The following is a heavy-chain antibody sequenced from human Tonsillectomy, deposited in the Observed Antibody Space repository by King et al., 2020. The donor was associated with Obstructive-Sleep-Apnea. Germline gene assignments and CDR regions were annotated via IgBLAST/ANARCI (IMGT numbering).Heavy chain of an antibody. V-gene: IGHV3-30*04. CDR3: ARAIPAALFDY. CDR1: GFTFSSYP. Sequence: VQLVESGGGVVQPGRSLRLSCAASGFTFSSYPMHWVRQAPGKGLEWVARISYDGSKKYYAESVKGSFTIPRDNSKNTLFLEMNSLRLEDTAVYYCARAIPAALFDYWGQGTLLTVSS. D-gene: IGHD2-2*01. J-gene: IGHJ4*02. CDR2: ISYDGSKK.